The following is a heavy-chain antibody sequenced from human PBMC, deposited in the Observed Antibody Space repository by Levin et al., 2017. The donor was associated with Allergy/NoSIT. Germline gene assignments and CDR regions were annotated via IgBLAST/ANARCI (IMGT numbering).Heavy chain of an antibody. CDR2: ISGSGGST. D-gene: IGHD2-15*01. J-gene: IGHJ4*02. V-gene: IGHV3-23*01. CDR3: AKDRSRYCSGGSCRRD. CDR1: GFPFSSYA. Sequence: LTCAASGFPFSSYAMSWVHQAPGKGLEWVSAISGSGGSTYYADSVKGRFTISRDNSKNTLYLQMNSLRAEDTAVYYCAKDRSRYCSGGSCRRDWGQGTLVTVSS.